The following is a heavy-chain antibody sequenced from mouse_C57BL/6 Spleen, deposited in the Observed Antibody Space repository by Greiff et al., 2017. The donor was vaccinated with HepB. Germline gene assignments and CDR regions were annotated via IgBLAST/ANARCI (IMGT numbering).Heavy chain of an antibody. CDR1: GYSITSGYY. D-gene: IGHD1-1*01. CDR3: ARYGSPPFDY. V-gene: IGHV3-6*01. Sequence: DVKLQESGPGLVKPSQSLSLTCSVTGYSITSGYYWNWIRQFPGNKLEWMGYISYDGSNNYNPSLKNRISITRDTSKNQFFLKLNSVTTEDTATYYCARYGSPPFDYWGQGTTLTVSS. CDR2: ISYDGSN. J-gene: IGHJ2*01.